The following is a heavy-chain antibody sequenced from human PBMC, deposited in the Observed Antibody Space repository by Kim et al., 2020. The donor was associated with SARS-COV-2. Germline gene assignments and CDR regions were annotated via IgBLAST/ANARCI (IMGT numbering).Heavy chain of an antibody. D-gene: IGHD3-10*01. CDR1: GFSFSTFN. CDR2: IGTTIGSI. CDR3: ARGLRGSGSWSPLDL. Sequence: GGSLRLSCTASGFSFSTFNLNWVRQAPGKGLEWVSYIGTTIGSIYYADSVMGRFTISRDNAKNSLFLQMNSLRDEDTAVYYCARGLRGSGSWSPLDLWGQGTMVTVSS. J-gene: IGHJ3*01. V-gene: IGHV3-48*02.